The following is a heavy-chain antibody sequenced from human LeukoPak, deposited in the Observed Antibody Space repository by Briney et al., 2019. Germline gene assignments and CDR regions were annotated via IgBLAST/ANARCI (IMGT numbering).Heavy chain of an antibody. CDR3: ARDLTNTYYYDSSGYYSDY. D-gene: IGHD3-22*01. CDR2: INPNSGGT. Sequence: ASVKVSCKASGYTFTGYYMHWVRQAPGQGLEWMGWINPNSGGTNYAQKFQGRVTMTRDTSISTAYVELSRLRSDDTAVYYCARDLTNTYYYDSSGYYSDYWGQGTLVTVSS. J-gene: IGHJ4*02. CDR1: GYTFTGYY. V-gene: IGHV1-2*02.